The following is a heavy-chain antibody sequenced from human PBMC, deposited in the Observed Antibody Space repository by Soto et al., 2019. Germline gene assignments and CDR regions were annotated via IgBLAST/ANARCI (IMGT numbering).Heavy chain of an antibody. CDR3: ARGRFRRTWFDP. V-gene: IGHV1-8*01. CDR2: MNPYSGNT. Sequence: QVQLVQSGAEVKKPGDSVKVSCKASGYTFSDYDINWVRQAAGQGLEWMGWMNPYSGNTGYAQKFQGRVPMTTDTSITTAYLELSSLSFADTAIYYCARGRFRRTWFDPWGQGTLVTVSS. CDR1: GYTFSDYD. J-gene: IGHJ5*02. D-gene: IGHD3-16*01.